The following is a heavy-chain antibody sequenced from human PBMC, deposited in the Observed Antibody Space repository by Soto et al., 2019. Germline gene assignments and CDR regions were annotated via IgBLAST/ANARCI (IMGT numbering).Heavy chain of an antibody. J-gene: IGHJ4*02. CDR1: GFTFSSYA. CDR2: ISGSGGST. V-gene: IGHV3-23*01. D-gene: IGHD2-15*01. Sequence: EVQLLESGGGLVQPGGSLRLSCAASGFTFSSYAMSWVRQAPGKGLEWVSAISGSGGSTYYADSVKGRFTISRDNSKNTLYLQMNSLRAEDTAVYYCAKVPPLQYWSGGSCYSGVRYWGQGTLVTVSS. CDR3: AKVPPLQYWSGGSCYSGVRY.